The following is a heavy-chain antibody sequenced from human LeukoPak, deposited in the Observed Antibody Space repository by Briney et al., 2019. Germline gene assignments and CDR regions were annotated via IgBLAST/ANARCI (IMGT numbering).Heavy chain of an antibody. Sequence: PSETLSLTCSVSGGSISGTYYWTWIRQPPGKALEWIGYIHHSGSTNYNPSLKSRVAISTDTSNKQFSLTLRSVTAADTATYYCARGIREDDYNPDGYSYYYMDVWAKGTTVTVS. V-gene: IGHV4-61*01. J-gene: IGHJ6*03. CDR1: GGSISGTYY. CDR3: ARGIREDDYNPDGYSYYYMDV. CDR2: IHHSGST. D-gene: IGHD5-24*01.